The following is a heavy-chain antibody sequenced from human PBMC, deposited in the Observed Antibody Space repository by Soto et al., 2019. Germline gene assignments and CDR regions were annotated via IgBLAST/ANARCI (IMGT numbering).Heavy chain of an antibody. Sequence: QVQLVQSGAEVKKPGSSVKVSCKASGGTFSSYAINWVRQAPGQGLEWMGGIIPIFGTADYAQKFQGRVTITADESTSTAYMELSSLRSEYTAVEYCARAMAGGVYYYYGMDVWGQGTTVTVSS. V-gene: IGHV1-69*12. J-gene: IGHJ6*02. CDR2: IIPIFGTA. CDR1: GGTFSSYA. CDR3: ARAMAGGVYYYYGMDV. D-gene: IGHD3-16*01.